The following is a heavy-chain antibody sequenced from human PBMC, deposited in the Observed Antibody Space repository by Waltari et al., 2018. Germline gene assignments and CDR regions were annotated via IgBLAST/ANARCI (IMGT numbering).Heavy chain of an antibody. J-gene: IGHJ6*02. CDR3: ARDRTRVGGMDV. CDR2: IYTGGTT. Sequence: EVQLVESGGGLIQPGGSLRLSCAASGFTVSSNYMTWVRQAPGTGLEWVSIIYTGGTTYYADSVKGRFAISTDNSKNTLYLRMNSLRVEDTAVYYCARDRTRVGGMDVWGQGTTVTVSS. D-gene: IGHD4-17*01. V-gene: IGHV3-53*01. CDR1: GFTVSSNY.